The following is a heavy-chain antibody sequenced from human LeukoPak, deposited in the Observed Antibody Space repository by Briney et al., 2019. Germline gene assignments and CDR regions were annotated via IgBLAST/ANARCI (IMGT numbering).Heavy chain of an antibody. CDR1: GYTFTSYY. CDR2: INPSGGST. D-gene: IGHD4-17*01. Sequence: ASVKVSCKASGYTFTSYYMHWVRQAPGQGLEWMGIINPSGGSTSYAQKFQGRVTMTRDTSTSTVYMELSSLRSEDTAVYYCARDGAHDYGDFTNWFDPWGQGTLVTVSS. CDR3: ARDGAHDYGDFTNWFDP. J-gene: IGHJ5*02. V-gene: IGHV1-46*01.